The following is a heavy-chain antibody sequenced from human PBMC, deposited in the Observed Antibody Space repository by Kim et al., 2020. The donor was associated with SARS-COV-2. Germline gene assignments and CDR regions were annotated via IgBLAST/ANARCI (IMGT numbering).Heavy chain of an antibody. CDR2: INSDGSST. D-gene: IGHD3-22*01. CDR3: AREGSGFYAYWYFDL. Sequence: GGSLRLSCAASGFTFRSYWMHWVRQAPGKGLVWVSRINSDGSSTSYADSVKGRFTISRDNAKNTLYLQMNSLRAEDTAVYYCAREGSGFYAYWYFDLWGRGTLVTVSS. J-gene: IGHJ2*01. V-gene: IGHV3-74*01. CDR1: GFTFRSYW.